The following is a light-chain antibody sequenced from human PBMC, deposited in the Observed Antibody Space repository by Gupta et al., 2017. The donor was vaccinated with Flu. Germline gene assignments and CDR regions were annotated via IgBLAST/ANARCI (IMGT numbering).Light chain of an antibody. CDR2: NNN. V-gene: IGLV1-44*01. CDR1: SSNIGSNS. CDR3: AALDDSLNGPI. J-gene: IGLJ2*01. Sequence: QSVLTQPPSASGTPEQRVTISCSGSSSNIGSNSVSWYQQLPRAAPRLLIYNNNRRPAGVPDRFSGSKSGTSASLAISGLQSEDEADYYCAALDDSLNGPIFGGGTRVTVL.